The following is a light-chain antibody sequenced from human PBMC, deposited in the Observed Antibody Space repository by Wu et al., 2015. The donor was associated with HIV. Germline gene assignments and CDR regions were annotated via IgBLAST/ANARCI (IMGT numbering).Light chain of an antibody. CDR2: DSA. CDR3: QQRSSWPWT. V-gene: IGKV3-11*01. CDR1: QSVNWX. J-gene: IGKJ1*01. Sequence: DILLTQSPATLSLSPGERATLSCRASQSVNWXLAWFQQKPGQVPRLLIYDSANRATGIPGRFSGSGSGTDFTLTINSLEPEDFAVYYCQQRSSWPWTFGQGTKVEIK.